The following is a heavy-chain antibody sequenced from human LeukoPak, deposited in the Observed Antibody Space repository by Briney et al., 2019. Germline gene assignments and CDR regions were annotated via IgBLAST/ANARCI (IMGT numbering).Heavy chain of an antibody. D-gene: IGHD3-16*01. Sequence: GGSLRLSCVASGFSFSSYKMNWVRQAPGKGLEWVSSISSSSSIHYSDSVKGRFTISRDNAKNSLYLQMNSLKAEDTALYYCARDWGSRGMDVWGQGTTVTVSS. CDR3: ARDWGSRGMDV. CDR1: GFSFSSYK. J-gene: IGHJ6*02. V-gene: IGHV3-21*01. CDR2: ISSSSSI.